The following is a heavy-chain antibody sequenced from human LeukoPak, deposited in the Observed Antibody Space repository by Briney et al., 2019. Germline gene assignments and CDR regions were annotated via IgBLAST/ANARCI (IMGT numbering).Heavy chain of an antibody. CDR3: ASDPPTTVTTFGDY. J-gene: IGHJ4*02. V-gene: IGHV3-23*01. CDR1: GFTFSSYA. CDR2: ISGSGGST. Sequence: PGGSLRLSCAASGFTFSSYAMGWVRQAPGKGLEWVSAISGSGGSTYYADSVKGRFTISRDNSKNTLYLQMNSLRAEDTAVCYCASDPPTTVTTFGDYWGQGTLVTVSS. D-gene: IGHD4-17*01.